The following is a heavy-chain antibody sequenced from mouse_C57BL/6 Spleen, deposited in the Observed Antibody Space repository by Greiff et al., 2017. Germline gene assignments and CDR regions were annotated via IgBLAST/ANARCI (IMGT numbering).Heavy chain of an antibody. CDR3: ARGITTVVEGFAY. Sequence: DVHLVESGGGLVQPGGSLSLSCAASGFTFTDYYMSWVRQPPGKALEWLGFIRNKANGYTTEYSASVKGRFTISRDNSQSILYLQMNALRAEDSATYYCARGITTVVEGFAYWGQGTLVTVSA. V-gene: IGHV7-3*01. CDR2: IRNKANGYTT. CDR1: GFTFTDYY. J-gene: IGHJ3*01. D-gene: IGHD1-1*01.